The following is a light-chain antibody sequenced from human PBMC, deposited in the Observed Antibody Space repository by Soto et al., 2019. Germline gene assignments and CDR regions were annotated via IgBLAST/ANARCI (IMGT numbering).Light chain of an antibody. CDR1: SSDVGAYDF. Sequence: QSALTQPRSVSGSPGQSVTISCTGTSSDVGAYDFVSWYQHNPGKAPKLMIFDVSARPSGVPHRFSGSKSANTASLTISGLQAEDEADYYGCSYAGTYSPLFGGGTKLTVL. CDR2: DVS. CDR3: CSYAGTYSPL. J-gene: IGLJ2*01. V-gene: IGLV2-11*01.